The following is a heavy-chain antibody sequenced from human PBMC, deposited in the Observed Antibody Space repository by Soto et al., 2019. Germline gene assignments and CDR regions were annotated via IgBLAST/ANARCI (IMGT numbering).Heavy chain of an antibody. Sequence: QVQLQESGPGLVKPSETLSLTCTVSGAFMRGHYWTWVRQPPGQGLEWSGYVYFSGSSSYNPSPKNRVTISLDTSKSQFSLKLSSVTAADTAFYYCARDNGNYDLDFWGQGTLVTVSS. CDR1: GAFMRGHY. J-gene: IGHJ4*02. CDR2: VYFSGSS. V-gene: IGHV4-59*11. D-gene: IGHD3-3*01. CDR3: ARDNGNYDLDF.